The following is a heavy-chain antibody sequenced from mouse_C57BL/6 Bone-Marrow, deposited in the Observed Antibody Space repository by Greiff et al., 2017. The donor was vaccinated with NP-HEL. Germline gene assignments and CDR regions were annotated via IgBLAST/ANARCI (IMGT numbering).Heavy chain of an antibody. CDR1: GYTFTSYT. CDR2: INPSSGYP. CDR3: ALPYYSNYEVNFDY. V-gene: IGHV1-4*01. D-gene: IGHD2-5*01. J-gene: IGHJ2*01. Sequence: VQLQQSGAELARPGASVKMSCKASGYTFTSYTLHWVKQRPGQGLEWIGYINPSSGYPKYNQKFKDKATLTADKSSSTAYMQLSSLTSEDSAVYYCALPYYSNYEVNFDYWGQGTTLTVSS.